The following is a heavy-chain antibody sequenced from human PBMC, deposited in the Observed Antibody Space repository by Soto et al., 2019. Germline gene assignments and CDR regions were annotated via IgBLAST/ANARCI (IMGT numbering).Heavy chain of an antibody. CDR3: AREGPPSLH. V-gene: IGHV1-18*01. Sequence: QVQLVQSGAEVKKPGASVKVSCKASGYTFTSYGISWVRQAPGQGLEWMGWIRAYNGNTNYPQKLRGRVTMTTDTSTSTVYLELRSLSSDDTAGYYCAREGPPSLHWGQGTLVTVSS. J-gene: IGHJ4*02. CDR1: GYTFTSYG. CDR2: IRAYNGNT. D-gene: IGHD2-2*01.